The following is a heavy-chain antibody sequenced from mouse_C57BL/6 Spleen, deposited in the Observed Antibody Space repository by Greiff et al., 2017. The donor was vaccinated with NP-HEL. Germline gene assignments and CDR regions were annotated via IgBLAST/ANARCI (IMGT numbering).Heavy chain of an antibody. D-gene: IGHD2-1*01. CDR2: INPSTGGT. J-gene: IGHJ2*01. CDR1: GYSFTGYY. V-gene: IGHV1-42*01. Sequence: VQLQQSGPELVKPGASVKISCKASGYSFTGYYMNWVKQSPEKRLEWIGEINPSTGGTTYNQKFKAQATLTVDKSSSTAYMPRKSLTAEDSAVYYCARGPYCNYPYLDYWGQGTTLTVSS. CDR3: ARGPYCNYPYLDY.